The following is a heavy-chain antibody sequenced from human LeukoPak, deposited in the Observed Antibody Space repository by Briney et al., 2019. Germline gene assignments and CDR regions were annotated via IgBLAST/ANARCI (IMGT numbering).Heavy chain of an antibody. Sequence: GGSLRLSCAASGFTFSTYSMSWVRQALGKGLEWVSYISSSSTIYYADSVKGRFTISRDNAKNSLYLQMNSLRDEDTAVYYCARPSMVQGTNIAAFDSWGQGTLVTVSS. V-gene: IGHV3-48*02. CDR3: ARPSMVQGTNIAAFDS. CDR2: ISSSSTI. J-gene: IGHJ4*02. CDR1: GFTFSTYS. D-gene: IGHD3-10*01.